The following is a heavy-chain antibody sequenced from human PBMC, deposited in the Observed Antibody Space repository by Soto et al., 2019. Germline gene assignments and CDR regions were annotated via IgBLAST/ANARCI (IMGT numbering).Heavy chain of an antibody. CDR2: INHSGST. D-gene: IGHD2-2*02. J-gene: IGHJ4*02. CDR1: GGSFSGYY. Sequence: SETLSLTCAVYGGSFSGYYWSWIRQPPGKGLEWIGEINHSGSTNYNPSLKSRVTISVDTSKNQFSLKLSSVTAADTAVYYCARVSRLYCSSTSCYTGREAAGTKYDYWGQGTLVTVSS. V-gene: IGHV4-34*01. CDR3: ARVSRLYCSSTSCYTGREAAGTKYDY.